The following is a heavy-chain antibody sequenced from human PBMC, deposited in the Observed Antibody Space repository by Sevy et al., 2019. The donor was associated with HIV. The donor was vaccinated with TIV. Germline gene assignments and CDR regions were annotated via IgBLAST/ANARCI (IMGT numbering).Heavy chain of an antibody. CDR3: ARVESCGGDCYYSDY. CDR1: GYTFTSYY. CDR2: INPSGGGT. D-gene: IGHD2-21*02. Sequence: ASVKVSCKASGYTFTSYYIHWVRQAPGQGLECMGIINPSGGGTNYAQKFQGRVTFTRDTSTSTVYMELSSLRAEDTAVYYCARVESCGGDCYYSDYWGQETQVTVSS. V-gene: IGHV1-46*01. J-gene: IGHJ4*02.